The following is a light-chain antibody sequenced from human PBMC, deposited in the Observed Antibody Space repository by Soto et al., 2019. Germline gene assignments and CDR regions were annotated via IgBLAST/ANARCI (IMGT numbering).Light chain of an antibody. CDR1: QNIRNW. CDR3: QQYNTYST. V-gene: IGKV1-5*01. CDR2: DAS. Sequence: DIQMTLARSTLSASVGDRVTITCRASQNIRNWLAWYQQKPGKAPNTLIYDASSLKSGVQASFSGSGSGTEFTLTIRSLQPDDFATYYCQQYNTYSTFGQGTRLEIK. J-gene: IGKJ5*01.